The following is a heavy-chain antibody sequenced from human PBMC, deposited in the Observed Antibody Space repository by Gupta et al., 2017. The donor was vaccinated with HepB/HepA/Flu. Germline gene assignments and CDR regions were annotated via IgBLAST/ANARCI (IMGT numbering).Heavy chain of an antibody. CDR3: TYLTVTTRFDDY. CDR1: GFTFSGSA. Sequence: EVQLVESGGGLVQPGGSLKLSCAASGFTFSGSAMHWVRQASGKGLEWVGRIRSKANSYATAYAASVKGRFTISRDDSKNTAYLQMNSLKTEDTAVYYCTYLTVTTRFDDYWGQGTLVTVSS. D-gene: IGHD4-17*01. CDR2: IRSKANSYAT. V-gene: IGHV3-73*01. J-gene: IGHJ4*02.